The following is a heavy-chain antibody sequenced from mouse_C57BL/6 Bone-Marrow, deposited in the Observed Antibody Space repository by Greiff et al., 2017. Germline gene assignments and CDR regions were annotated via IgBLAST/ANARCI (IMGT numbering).Heavy chain of an antibody. CDR3: ARKDPGYSNYDY. V-gene: IGHV3-6*01. CDR1: GYSITSGYY. J-gene: IGHJ2*01. CDR2: ISYDGSN. D-gene: IGHD2-5*01. Sequence: EVKLQESGPGLVKPSQSLSLTCSVTGYSITSGYYWNWIRQFPGNKLEWMGYISYDGSNNYNPSLKNRITITRDTSKNQFFLKLNSVTTEDTATYYCARKDPGYSNYDYWGQGTTLTVSS.